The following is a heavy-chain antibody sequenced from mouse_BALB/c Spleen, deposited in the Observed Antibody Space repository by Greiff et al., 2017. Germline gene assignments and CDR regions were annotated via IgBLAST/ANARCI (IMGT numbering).Heavy chain of an antibody. CDR1: GYTFTDYN. Sequence: VQLQQSGPELVKPGASVKISCKASGYTFTDYNMHWVKQSHGKSLEWIGYIYPYNGGTGYNQKFKSKATLTVDNSSSTAYMELRSLTSEDSAVYYCAREGNDGYYEGYFDVWGAGTTVTVSS. D-gene: IGHD2-3*01. J-gene: IGHJ1*01. CDR2: IYPYNGGT. CDR3: AREGNDGYYEGYFDV. V-gene: IGHV1S29*02.